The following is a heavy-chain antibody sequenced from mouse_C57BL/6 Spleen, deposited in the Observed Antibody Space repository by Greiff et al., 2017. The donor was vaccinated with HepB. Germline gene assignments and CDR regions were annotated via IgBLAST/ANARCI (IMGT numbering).Heavy chain of an antibody. Sequence: EVKLVESGAELVRPGASVKLSCTASGFNIKDDYMHWVKQRPEQGLEWIGWIDPENGDTEYASKFQGKATITADTSSNTAYLQLSSLTSEDTAVYYCTRRYFDVWGTGTTVTVSS. J-gene: IGHJ1*03. V-gene: IGHV14-4*01. CDR3: TRRYFDV. CDR2: IDPENGDT. CDR1: GFNIKDDY.